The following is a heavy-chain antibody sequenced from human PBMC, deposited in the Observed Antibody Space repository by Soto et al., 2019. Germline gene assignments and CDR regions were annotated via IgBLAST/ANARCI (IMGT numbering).Heavy chain of an antibody. CDR3: ASEYCSGGSCYYYGMDV. V-gene: IGHV3-33*01. CDR2: IWYDGSNK. D-gene: IGHD2-15*01. Sequence: QVQLVESGGGVVQPGRSLRLSCAASGFTFSNYGRHWVGQAPGRGLEGVAVIWYDGSNKYYADSVKGRFTISRDNSKNTLQLQMNSLRAEDTAVYYCASEYCSGGSCYYYGMDVWGQGTTVTVSS. CDR1: GFTFSNYG. J-gene: IGHJ6*02.